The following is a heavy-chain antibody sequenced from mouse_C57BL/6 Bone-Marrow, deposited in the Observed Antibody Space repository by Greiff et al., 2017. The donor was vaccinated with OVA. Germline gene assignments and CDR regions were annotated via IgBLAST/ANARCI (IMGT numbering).Heavy chain of an antibody. CDR3: TGDQGLGYYFDY. V-gene: IGHV5-9-1*02. CDR2: ISSGGDYI. CDR1: GFTFSSYA. D-gene: IGHD4-1*01. J-gene: IGHJ2*01. Sequence: EVKLMESGEGLVKPGGSLKLSCAASGFTFSSYAMSWVRQTPEKRLEWVAYISSGGDYIYYADTVKGRFTISRDNARNTLYLQMSSLKSEDTAMYYCTGDQGLGYYFDYWGQGTTLTVSS.